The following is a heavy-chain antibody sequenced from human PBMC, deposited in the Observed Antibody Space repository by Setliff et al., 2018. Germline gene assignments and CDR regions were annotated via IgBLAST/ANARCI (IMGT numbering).Heavy chain of an antibody. J-gene: IGHJ3*02. CDR3: RQAVVGRDVFDI. CDR1: GYSISNGFY. D-gene: IGHD1-1*01. V-gene: IGHV4-34*01. CDR2: INQSGSG. Sequence: PSETLSLTCAVSGYSISNGFYWSWIRQPPGKGLEWFGEINQSGSGDYNPSFKGRVTISVDTSKKQFSLTLTSVTAADTALYYCRQAVVGRDVFDIWGQGTVVTVSS.